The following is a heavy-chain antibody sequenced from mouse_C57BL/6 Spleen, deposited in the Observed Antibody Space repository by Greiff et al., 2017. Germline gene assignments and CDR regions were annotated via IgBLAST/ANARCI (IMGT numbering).Heavy chain of an antibody. D-gene: IGHD1-1*01. Sequence: VQLKESGGGLVQPGGSMKLSCVASGFTFSNYWMNWVRQSPEKGLEWVAQIRLKSDNYATHYAESVKGRFTISRDDSKSSVYLQMNNLRAEDTGIYDCTLLITYYVDYWGRGTTLTVSS. V-gene: IGHV6-3*01. CDR1: GFTFSNYW. CDR2: IRLKSDNYAT. CDR3: TLLITYYVDY. J-gene: IGHJ2*01.